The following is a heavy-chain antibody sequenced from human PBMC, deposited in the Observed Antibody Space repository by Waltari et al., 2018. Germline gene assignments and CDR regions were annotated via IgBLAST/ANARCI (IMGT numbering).Heavy chain of an antibody. CDR3: VRYVVVTAGDY. CDR1: GFTFSSYW. V-gene: IGHV3-74*03. J-gene: IGHJ4*02. Sequence: EVQLVESGGGLVQPGGSLRLSCEASGFTFSSYWLHWVRQVPGKGLVRVGRITGDGSGTTYAASVKGRFTISRDNAKNTLYLQMNSLRDEDTAVYYCVRYVVVTAGDYWGQGTLVAVSS. CDR2: ITGDGSGT. D-gene: IGHD2-21*02.